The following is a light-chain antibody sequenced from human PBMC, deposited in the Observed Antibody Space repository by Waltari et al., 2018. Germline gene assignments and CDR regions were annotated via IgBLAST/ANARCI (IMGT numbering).Light chain of an antibody. CDR3: QQYNSDDWT. V-gene: IGKV1-39*01. J-gene: IGKJ1*01. CDR1: RSVIGY. Sequence: DVQMTQSPSSLSASIGDRVTITCRASRSVIGYLNWYQQKRGKAPTLLIYATSSLERGVPSRFSGSGSGADYTLTISSLQPEDFATYYCQQYNSDDWTFGQGTKVEV. CDR2: ATS.